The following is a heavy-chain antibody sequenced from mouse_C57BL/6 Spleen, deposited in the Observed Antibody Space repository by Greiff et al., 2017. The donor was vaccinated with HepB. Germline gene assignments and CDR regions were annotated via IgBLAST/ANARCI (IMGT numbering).Heavy chain of an antibody. Sequence: VQLQQSGPELVKPGASVKISCKASGYAFSSSWMNGVKQRPGTGLEWIGRLYPGDGDTNYNGKFKGKATLTADKSSSTAYMQLSSLTSEDSAVYFCSIYDGYDYYAMDYWGQGTSVTVSS. CDR3: SIYDGYDYYAMDY. CDR1: GYAFSSSW. D-gene: IGHD2-3*01. J-gene: IGHJ4*01. V-gene: IGHV1-82*01. CDR2: LYPGDGDT.